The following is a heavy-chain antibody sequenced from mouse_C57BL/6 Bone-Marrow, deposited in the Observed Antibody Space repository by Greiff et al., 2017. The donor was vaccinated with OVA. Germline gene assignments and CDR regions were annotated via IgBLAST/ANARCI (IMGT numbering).Heavy chain of an antibody. D-gene: IGHD3-3*01. J-gene: IGHJ3*01. CDR1: GYTFTSYG. V-gene: IGHV1-81*01. CDR2: IYPRSGNT. Sequence: QVQLKESGAELARPGASVKLSCKASGYTFTSYGISWVKQRTGQGLEWIGEIYPRSGNTYYNEKFKGKATLTADKSSSTAYMELRSLTSEDSAVYFCARRGWDWVAYWGQGTLVTVSA. CDR3: ARRGWDWVAY.